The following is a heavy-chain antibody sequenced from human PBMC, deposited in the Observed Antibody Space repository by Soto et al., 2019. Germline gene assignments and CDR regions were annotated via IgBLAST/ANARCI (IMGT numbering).Heavy chain of an antibody. V-gene: IGHV1-69*01. Sequence: QVQLVQSGTEVKKTGSSVKASCKASGGTFSTFGISWVRQAPGQGLEWMGGIIPFFGTARYSQKFEDRITITADESTNTVYMDLRSLTSEDTAIYYCAKSAPMDAGDKYYYDFWGQGALVTVSS. CDR2: IIPFFGTA. CDR1: GGTFSTFG. D-gene: IGHD4-17*01. J-gene: IGHJ4*02. CDR3: AKSAPMDAGDKYYYDF.